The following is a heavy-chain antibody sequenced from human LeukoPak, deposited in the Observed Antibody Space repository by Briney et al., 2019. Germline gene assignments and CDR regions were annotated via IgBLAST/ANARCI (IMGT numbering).Heavy chain of an antibody. J-gene: IGHJ4*02. D-gene: IGHD5-12*01. CDR1: GGSFSGYY. CDR3: AGVVGTRDFDY. V-gene: IGHV4-34*01. Sequence: SETLSLTCAVSGGSFSGYYWSWIRQPPGKGLEWIGEINHSGSTNYNPSLKSRVTISVDTSKNQFSLKLVSVPAADTAVYYCAGVVGTRDFDYWGQGTLVTVSS. CDR2: INHSGST.